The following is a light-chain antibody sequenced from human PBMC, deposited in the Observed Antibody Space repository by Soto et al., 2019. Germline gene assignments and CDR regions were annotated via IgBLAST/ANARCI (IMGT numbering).Light chain of an antibody. CDR1: SSDVGGYNY. Sequence: QSALTQPASVSGSPGQSITISCTGTSSDVGGYNYVSWYQQHPGKAPKLMIYDVSNRPSVVSNRFSGSKSGNTASLTISGLQAEDEADYYCSSYTSSSRNVFGTGTKLTVL. J-gene: IGLJ1*01. CDR2: DVS. CDR3: SSYTSSSRNV. V-gene: IGLV2-14*01.